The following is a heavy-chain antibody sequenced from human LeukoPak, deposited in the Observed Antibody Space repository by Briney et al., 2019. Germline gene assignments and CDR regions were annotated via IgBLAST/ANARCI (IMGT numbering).Heavy chain of an antibody. CDR3: ARAMDDILTGHWFDP. Sequence: SETLSLTCTVSGGSISSYYWSWIRQPAGKGLEWIGRIYTSGSTNYNPSLKSRVTMSVDTSKYQFSLKLSSVTAADTAVYYCARAMDDILTGHWFDPWGQGTLVTVSS. CDR2: IYTSGST. CDR1: GGSISSYY. J-gene: IGHJ5*02. V-gene: IGHV4-4*07. D-gene: IGHD3-9*01.